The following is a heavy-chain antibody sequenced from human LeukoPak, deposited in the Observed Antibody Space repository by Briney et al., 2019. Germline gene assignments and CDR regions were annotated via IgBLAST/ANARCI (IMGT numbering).Heavy chain of an antibody. V-gene: IGHV3-7*01. Sequence: QTGGSLRLSCAASGFSFSSYWMSWVRQAPGKGLEWVANIKEDGSDKYYVDSVKGRFTISRDNAKNSLYLQMKSLRAEDTAVYYCARDEGLSTNWYFDPWGQGTLVTVSS. CDR1: GFSFSSYW. CDR3: ARDEGLSTNWYFDP. CDR2: IKEDGSDK. D-gene: IGHD7-27*01. J-gene: IGHJ5*02.